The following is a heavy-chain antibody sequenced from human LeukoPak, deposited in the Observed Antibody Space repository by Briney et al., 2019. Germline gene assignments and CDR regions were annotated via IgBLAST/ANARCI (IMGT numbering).Heavy chain of an antibody. Sequence: SETLSLTCSVSGGSISDYYWSWIRQPPGKGLEWIGCIYYSGSPNYNPSLKSRVTISVDSSKNQFSLKLSSVTAADTAVYHCARQGPNPALIVSPLDYWGQGTPVTVSS. CDR3: ARQGPNPALIVSPLDY. V-gene: IGHV4-59*01. CDR2: IYYSGSP. J-gene: IGHJ4*02. CDR1: GGSISDYY. D-gene: IGHD2-2*01.